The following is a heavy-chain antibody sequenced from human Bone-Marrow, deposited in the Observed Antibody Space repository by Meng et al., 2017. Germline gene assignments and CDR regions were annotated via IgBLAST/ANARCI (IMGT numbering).Heavy chain of an antibody. J-gene: IGHJ4*02. CDR2: ISYDGSNK. V-gene: IGHV3-30*01. D-gene: IGHD2-15*01. CDR1: GFTFSSYA. Sequence: QGELVALWGGVVQQWRSLRLSCAASGFTFSSYAMHWVRQAPGKGLEWVAVISYDGSNKYYADSVKGRFTISRDNSKNTLYLQMNSLRAEDTAVYYCARDRGGIDYWGQGTLVTVSS. CDR3: ARDRGGIDY.